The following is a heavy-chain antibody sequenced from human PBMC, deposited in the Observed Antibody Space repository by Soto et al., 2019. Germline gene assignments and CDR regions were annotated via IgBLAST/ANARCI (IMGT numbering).Heavy chain of an antibody. CDR1: GFTFSSYG. CDR2: IWYDGSNK. D-gene: IGHD2-15*01. Sequence: QVQLVESGGGVVQPGRSLRLSCAASGFTFSSYGMHWVRQAPGKGLEWVAVIWYDGSNKYHADSVKGRFTISRDNSKNTLYLQMNSLRAEDTAVYYCARDLYCSGGSCYSRWFDPWGQGTLVTVSS. V-gene: IGHV3-33*01. J-gene: IGHJ5*02. CDR3: ARDLYCSGGSCYSRWFDP.